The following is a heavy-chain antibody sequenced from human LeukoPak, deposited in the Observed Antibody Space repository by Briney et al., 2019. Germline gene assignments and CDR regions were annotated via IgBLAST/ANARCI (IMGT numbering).Heavy chain of an antibody. CDR2: IYYSGST. Sequence: SETLSLTCTVSGGSISSYYRSWIRQPPGKGLEWIGYIYYSGSTNYNPSLKSRVTISVDTSKNQFSLKLSSVTAADTAVYYCVRVSGYCSGGSCYSWFYYGMDVWGQGTTVTVSS. D-gene: IGHD2-15*01. CDR1: GGSISSYY. CDR3: VRVSGYCSGGSCYSWFYYGMDV. J-gene: IGHJ6*02. V-gene: IGHV4-59*01.